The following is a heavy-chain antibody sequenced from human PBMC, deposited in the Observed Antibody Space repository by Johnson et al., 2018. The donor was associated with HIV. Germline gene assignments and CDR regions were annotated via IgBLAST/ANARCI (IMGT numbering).Heavy chain of an antibody. V-gene: IGHV3-9*01. Sequence: VQLVESGGGLVQPGRSLRLSCAASGFTFDDYAMHWVRQAPWKGLEWVSGISWNSGSIGYADSVKGRFTISRDNSKNTLYLQMNSLRPEDTAVYYCAKEDPWRRAFDIWGQGTVVTVSS. J-gene: IGHJ3*02. D-gene: IGHD1-1*01. CDR2: ISWNSGSI. CDR3: AKEDPWRRAFDI. CDR1: GFTFDDYA.